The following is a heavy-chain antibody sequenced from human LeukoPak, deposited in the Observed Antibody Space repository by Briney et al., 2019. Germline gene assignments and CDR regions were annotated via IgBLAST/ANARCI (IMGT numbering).Heavy chain of an antibody. CDR1: GFTFRNYA. D-gene: IGHD3-22*01. Sequence: GGSLRLSCAASGFTFRNYAMCWVRQAPGKGLEWVSAVSSSGGGTYFAASVKGRFTISRDNSKNTLYLQMNSLRAEDTAVYYCAKEFDSSGFFDCWGQGTLVTVSS. J-gene: IGHJ4*02. CDR2: VSSSGGGT. V-gene: IGHV3-23*01. CDR3: AKEFDSSGFFDC.